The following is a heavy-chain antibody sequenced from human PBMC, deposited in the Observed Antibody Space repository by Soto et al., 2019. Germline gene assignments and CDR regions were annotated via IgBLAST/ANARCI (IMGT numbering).Heavy chain of an antibody. CDR3: ARAGVGATTFFGYFDY. D-gene: IGHD1-26*01. J-gene: IGHJ4*02. CDR1: GFTFSGYG. CDR2: TRHDGSNT. Sequence: GGSLRLSCAASGFTFSGYGMHWVRQAPGKGLEWVAITRHDGSNTYYADSVRGRFTISRDNSKKTLYLQMDSLRAEDTAVYYCARAGVGATTFFGYFDYWGQANLVT. V-gene: IGHV3-30*02.